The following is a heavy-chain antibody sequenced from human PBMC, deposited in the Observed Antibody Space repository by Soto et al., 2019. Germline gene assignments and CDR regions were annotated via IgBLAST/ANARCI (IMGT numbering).Heavy chain of an antibody. V-gene: IGHV3-23*01. D-gene: IGHD6-13*01. J-gene: IGHJ6*02. Sequence: GRSLRLACAPSVFTFISDAMRWVRQAPGKGLEWVSATSGSGGSTYYADSVKGRFTNSRDNSKNTLYLQMNSLRAEDTAVYYCAKDHRRIRYSSSWMTYYNGMDVWGQGTTVTVSS. CDR3: AKDHRRIRYSSSWMTYYNGMDV. CDR2: TSGSGGST. CDR1: VFTFISDA.